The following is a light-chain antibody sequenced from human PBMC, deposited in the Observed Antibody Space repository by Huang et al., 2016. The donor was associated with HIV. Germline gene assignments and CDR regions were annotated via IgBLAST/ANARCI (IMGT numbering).Light chain of an antibody. CDR1: PGISSY. J-gene: IGKJ1*01. CDR2: AAS. CDR3: QQLNSYPRT. Sequence: IQLTQSPSSLSASVGDRVTITCRASPGISSYLAWYQEKSGKAPKLLIYAASTLQSGVPSRFSGSGSGTEFTLTISSLQSEDFATYYCQQLNSYPRTFGQGTKVEIK. V-gene: IGKV1-9*01.